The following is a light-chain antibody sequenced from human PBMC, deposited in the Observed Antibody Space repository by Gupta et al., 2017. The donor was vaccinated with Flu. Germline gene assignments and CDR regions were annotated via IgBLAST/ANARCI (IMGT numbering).Light chain of an antibody. CDR2: EVS. V-gene: IGLV2-14*01. CDR3: SSYTTSSTLVV. Sequence: QSALTQPASVSGSPGQSISISCTGTSSDVGGYNYVSWYQQHPDKAPKLMIYEVSYRPSGVSNRFSGSKSGNTASLTISGLQAEDEADYYCSSYTTSSTLVVFGGGTKLTVL. CDR1: SSDVGGYNY. J-gene: IGLJ3*02.